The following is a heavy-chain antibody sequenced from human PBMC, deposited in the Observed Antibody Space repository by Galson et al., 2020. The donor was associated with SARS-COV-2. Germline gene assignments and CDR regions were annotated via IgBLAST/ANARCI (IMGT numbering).Heavy chain of an antibody. Sequence: GGSLRLSCVASGFTFTSYWMSWVRQAPGKGLEWVATIEKDGSEKYYVDSVKGRFTISRDNAKNSLYLQMNSLRVEDTAVYYCARDVVSTFFGVVPYYFDYWGQGTLVTVSS. CDR1: GFTFTSYW. D-gene: IGHD3-3*01. CDR3: ARDVVSTFFGVVPYYFDY. J-gene: IGHJ4*02. V-gene: IGHV3-7*03. CDR2: IEKDGSEK.